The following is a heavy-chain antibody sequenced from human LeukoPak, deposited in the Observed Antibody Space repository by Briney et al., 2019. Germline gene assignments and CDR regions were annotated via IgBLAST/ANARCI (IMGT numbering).Heavy chain of an antibody. Sequence: GGSLRLSCAASGFTFSSYAMHWVRRAPGKGLEWVAVISYDGSNKYYADSVKGRFTISRDNSKNTLYLQMNSLRAEDTAVYYCARDSYGYGNDAFDIWGQGTMVAVSS. CDR3: ARDSYGYGNDAFDI. D-gene: IGHD5-18*01. CDR1: GFTFSSYA. CDR2: ISYDGSNK. J-gene: IGHJ3*02. V-gene: IGHV3-30*04.